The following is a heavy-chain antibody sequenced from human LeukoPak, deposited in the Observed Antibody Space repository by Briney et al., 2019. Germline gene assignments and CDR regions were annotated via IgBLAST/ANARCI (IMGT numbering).Heavy chain of an antibody. V-gene: IGHV3-48*03. CDR2: ISSSGSTI. CDR3: ARDYYGSGSSVD. Sequence: GGSLRLSCAASGFTFSSYEMNWVRQAPGKGLEWVSYISSSGSTIYYADSVKGRFTISRDNAKNSLYLQMNSLIAEDTAVYYCARDYYGSGSSVDWGQGTLVTVSS. D-gene: IGHD3-10*01. J-gene: IGHJ4*02. CDR1: GFTFSSYE.